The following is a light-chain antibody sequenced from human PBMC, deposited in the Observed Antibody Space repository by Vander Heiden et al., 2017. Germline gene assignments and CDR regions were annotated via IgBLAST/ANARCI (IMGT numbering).Light chain of an antibody. CDR3: QQHTTGPASIT. V-gene: IGKV3-11*01. J-gene: IGKJ1*01. CDR1: QSFSGY. CDR2: DAS. Sequence: EIVLTQSPATLSLSPGERATLSCRASQSFSGYLAWYQQKPGQAPRLLIFDASKRATGIPARFSGSGSGTDFTLTISSLEPEDFAVYFCQQHTTGPASITFGQGTRVEIK.